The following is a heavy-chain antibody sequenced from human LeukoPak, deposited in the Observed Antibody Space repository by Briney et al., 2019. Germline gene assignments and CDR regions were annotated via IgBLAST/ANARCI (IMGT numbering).Heavy chain of an antibody. CDR1: GFTFSSYG. CDR3: AREPTVTASWNYYYGMDV. CDR2: ISYDGSNK. Sequence: GGSLRLSCAASGFTFSSYGMHWVRQAPGKGLDWVAVISYDGSNKYYADSVKGRFTISRDNSKNTLYLQMNSLRAEDTAVYYCAREPTVTASWNYYYGMDVWGQGTTVTVSS. V-gene: IGHV3-30*03. D-gene: IGHD4-17*01. J-gene: IGHJ6*02.